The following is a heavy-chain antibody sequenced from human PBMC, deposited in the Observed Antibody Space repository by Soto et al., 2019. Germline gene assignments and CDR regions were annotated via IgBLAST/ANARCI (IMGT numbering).Heavy chain of an antibody. D-gene: IGHD5-12*01. CDR3: ATPYDSGFDP. CDR1: GYPFSKYG. Sequence: QLQLVQSGAEVERPGASVRVSCKAYGYPFSKYGISWIRQAPGQGLEWMRWFKPDNGDTNYAQKFQGRVTMTTDTSSNTAYMELRSRRSDDTAVYYCATPYDSGFDPWGQGTLVSVSS. V-gene: IGHV1-18*04. J-gene: IGHJ5*02. CDR2: FKPDNGDT.